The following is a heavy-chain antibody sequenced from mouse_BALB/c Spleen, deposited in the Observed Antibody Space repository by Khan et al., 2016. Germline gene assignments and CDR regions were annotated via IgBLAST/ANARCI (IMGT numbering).Heavy chain of an antibody. D-gene: IGHD4-1*01. J-gene: IGHJ1*01. CDR3: ASNWEGWYFDV. CDR1: GYSITSGYY. CDR2: ISYDGSN. V-gene: IGHV3-6*02. Sequence: VQLKESGPGLVKPSQSLSLTCSVTGYSITSGYYWNWIRQFPGNKLEWMGYISYDGSNNYNPSLKNRISITRDTSKNQFFLKLNSVTTEDTATYYWASNWEGWYFDVWGAGTTVTVSS.